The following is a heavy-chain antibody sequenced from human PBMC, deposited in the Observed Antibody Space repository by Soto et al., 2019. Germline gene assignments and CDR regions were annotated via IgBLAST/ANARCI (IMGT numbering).Heavy chain of an antibody. CDR1: GFTFSSYS. J-gene: IGHJ4*02. D-gene: IGHD2-15*01. CDR3: ARDRVALVQSTDPFDY. Sequence: EVQLVESGGGLVQPGGSLRLSCAASGFTFSSYSMNWVRQAPGKGQEWLSYISSSGDSIIYADSVNGRFTTSRDNAKNSRYLQMNSLRDEDTAMYFCARDRVALVQSTDPFDYWGQGTLVTVSS. CDR2: ISSSGDSI. V-gene: IGHV3-48*02.